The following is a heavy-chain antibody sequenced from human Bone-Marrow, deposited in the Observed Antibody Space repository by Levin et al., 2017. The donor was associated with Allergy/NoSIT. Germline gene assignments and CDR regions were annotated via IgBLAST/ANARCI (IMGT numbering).Heavy chain of an antibody. Sequence: PGGSLRLSCAASGFTFSSYWMSWVRQAPGKGLEWVANIKQDGSEKYYVDSVKGRFTISRDNAKNSLYLQMNSLRAEDTAVYYCARHVVVPAAMHSFFDYWGQGTLVTVSS. V-gene: IGHV3-7*03. CDR1: GFTFSSYW. CDR2: IKQDGSEK. D-gene: IGHD2-2*01. J-gene: IGHJ4*02. CDR3: ARHVVVPAAMHSFFDY.